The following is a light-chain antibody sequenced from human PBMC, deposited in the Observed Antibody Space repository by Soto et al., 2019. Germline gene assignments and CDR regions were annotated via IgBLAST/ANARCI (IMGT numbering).Light chain of an antibody. CDR2: RDD. V-gene: IGLV1-47*01. Sequence: QSVLTQPPSASASPGQRVTISCSGTNSNIGNNYVYWYRQLPGTAPKLLIYRDDQRPSGVPDRFSGSKSGTSASLAISGLRSEDEADYYCAAWDDSLSGPVFGGRTKLTVL. CDR3: AAWDDSLSGPV. CDR1: NSNIGNNY. J-gene: IGLJ3*02.